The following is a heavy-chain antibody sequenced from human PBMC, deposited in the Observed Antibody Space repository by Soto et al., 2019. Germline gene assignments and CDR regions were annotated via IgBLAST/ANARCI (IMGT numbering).Heavy chain of an antibody. V-gene: IGHV3-23*01. CDR1: GFAGSSYA. CDR2: ISGSGGST. J-gene: IGHJ4*02. D-gene: IGHD4-17*01. CDR3: AKDPYGGNAY. Sequence: GTLSLSCAASGFAGSSYAMSWVRQAPGKGLEWVSAISGSGGSTYYADSVKGRFTISRDNSKNTLYLQMNSLRAEDTAVYYCAKDPYGGNAYWGQGTLVTVSS.